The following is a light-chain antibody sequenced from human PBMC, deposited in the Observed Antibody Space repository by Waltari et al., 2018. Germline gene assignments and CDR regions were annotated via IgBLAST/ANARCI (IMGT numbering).Light chain of an antibody. Sequence: DIQLTQPPSSLSSSVGARVTVTSRASQKIANYLHWYQPKPGKAPKLLISGASNLQDGVPSRFSGSAFVTEFTLTISSLEPADFATYYCQRSYTSFGQGTKVEMK. J-gene: IGKJ1*01. CDR2: GAS. V-gene: IGKV1-39*01. CDR1: QKIANY. CDR3: QRSYTS.